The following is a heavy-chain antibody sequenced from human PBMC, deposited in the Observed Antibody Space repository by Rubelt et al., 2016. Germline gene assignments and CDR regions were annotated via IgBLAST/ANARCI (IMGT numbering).Heavy chain of an antibody. CDR2: ISHTSSYI. D-gene: IGHD3-10*01. Sequence: GGSLRLSCAVSAFSFHDHYMSWFRQAPGKGLEWVSYISHTSSYIDYADSVKGRFAISRDNAKNVLYLQMHSLRVEDTAVYYCARNLWGSGSYYMYDYWGQGTLVTVSS. V-gene: IGHV3-11*06. CDR3: ARNLWGSGSYYMYDY. J-gene: IGHJ4*02. CDR1: AFSFHDHY.